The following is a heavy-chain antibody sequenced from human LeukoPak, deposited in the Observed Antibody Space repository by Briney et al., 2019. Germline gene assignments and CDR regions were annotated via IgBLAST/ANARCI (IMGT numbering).Heavy chain of an antibody. Sequence: GGSLRLSCVASGFSFSDHWMNWFRQAPGKGLEWVATIKKDGSEQYYVDSMKGRFTISRDNAKNSVYLQINSLRAEDTAVYYCARDLGSLQSDYWGQGTLVTVSS. D-gene: IGHD5-24*01. J-gene: IGHJ4*02. CDR2: IKKDGSEQ. CDR3: ARDLGSLQSDY. V-gene: IGHV3-7*01. CDR1: GFSFSDHW.